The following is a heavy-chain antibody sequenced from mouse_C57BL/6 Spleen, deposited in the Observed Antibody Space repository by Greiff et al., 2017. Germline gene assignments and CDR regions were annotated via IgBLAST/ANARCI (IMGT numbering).Heavy chain of an antibody. J-gene: IGHJ2*01. V-gene: IGHV1-66*01. CDR3: ASGLTGNYFDY. Sequence: VQLQQSGPELVKPGASVKISCKASGYSFTSYYIHWVKQRPGQGLEWIGWIYPGSGNTKYNEKFKGKATLTADTSSSPAYMQLSSLTTEDSAVYYWASGLTGNYFDYWGQGTTLTVSS. CDR2: IYPGSGNT. CDR1: GYSFTSYY. D-gene: IGHD4-1*01.